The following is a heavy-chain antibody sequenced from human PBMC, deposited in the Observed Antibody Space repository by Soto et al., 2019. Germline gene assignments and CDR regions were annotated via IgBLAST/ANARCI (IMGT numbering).Heavy chain of an antibody. CDR1: GGSISSSSYY. CDR3: ARLSARRAAAGTSDY. J-gene: IGHJ4*02. CDR2: IYYSGST. Sequence: SETLSLTCTVSGGSISSSSYYWGWIRQPPGKGLEWIGSIYYSGSTYYNPSLKSRVTISVDTSKNQFSLKLSSVTAADTAVYYCARLSARRAAAGTSDYWGQGTLVTVSS. D-gene: IGHD6-13*01. V-gene: IGHV4-39*01.